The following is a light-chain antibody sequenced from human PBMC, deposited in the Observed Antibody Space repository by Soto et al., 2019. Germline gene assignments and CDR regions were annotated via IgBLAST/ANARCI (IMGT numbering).Light chain of an antibody. V-gene: IGKV1-27*01. Sequence: DIQMTQSPSSLSASVGDRVTITCRASQDISVYLAWYQQKPGKIPKLLIYSASTLQSGIPSRSSGSGSGTDFTLTISSLQPEDVATYYCQKFNTAPFTFGQGTRLEIK. J-gene: IGKJ5*01. CDR1: QDISVY. CDR3: QKFNTAPFT. CDR2: SAS.